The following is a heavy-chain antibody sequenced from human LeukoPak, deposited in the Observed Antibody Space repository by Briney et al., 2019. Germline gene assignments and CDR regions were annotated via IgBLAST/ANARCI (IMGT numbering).Heavy chain of an antibody. CDR3: ARLPYSSSTNSDY. J-gene: IGHJ4*02. CDR2: INTNSGGT. Sequence: ASVKVSCKASGYTFTGYYMHWVRQAPGQGLEWMGWINTNSGGTNNAQKFQGRVTMTRDTSISTAYMELRRLRSDDTAVYYCARLPYSSSTNSDYWGQGTLVTVSS. V-gene: IGHV1-2*02. CDR1: GYTFTGYY. D-gene: IGHD6-6*01.